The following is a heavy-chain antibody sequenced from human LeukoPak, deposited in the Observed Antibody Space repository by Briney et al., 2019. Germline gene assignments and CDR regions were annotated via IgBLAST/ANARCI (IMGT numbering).Heavy chain of an antibody. CDR1: GYTFTSYY. V-gene: IGHV1-46*01. CDR2: IDPNDGST. CDR3: ARVLPYYPRDAFDI. D-gene: IGHD3-10*01. J-gene: IGHJ3*02. Sequence: ASVKVSCKASGYTFTSYYMHWVRQAPGRGLEWMGIIDPNDGSTNYPQKFQGRVTMTRDTSTSTVYMEMSSLRSEDTAVYYCARVLPYYPRDAFDIWGQGTMVTVSS.